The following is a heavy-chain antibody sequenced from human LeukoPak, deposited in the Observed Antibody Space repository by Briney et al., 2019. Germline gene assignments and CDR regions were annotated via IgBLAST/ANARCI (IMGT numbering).Heavy chain of an antibody. CDR1: GGSISSSSYY. CDR2: INHSGST. J-gene: IGHJ5*02. V-gene: IGHV4-39*07. CDR3: AREGLELLTNWFDP. D-gene: IGHD1-7*01. Sequence: SETLSLTCTVSGGSISSSSYYWSWIRQPPGKGLEWIGEINHSGSTNYNPSLKSRVTISVDTSKNQFSLKLSSVTAADTAVYYCAREGLELLTNWFDPWGQGTLVTVSS.